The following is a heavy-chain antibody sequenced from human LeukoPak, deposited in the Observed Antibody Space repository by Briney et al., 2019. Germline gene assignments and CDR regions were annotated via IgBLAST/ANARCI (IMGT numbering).Heavy chain of an antibody. CDR2: INHSGST. D-gene: IGHD1-26*01. Sequence: SETLSLTCAVYGGSFSGYYWSWIRQPPGKGLEWIGGINHSGSTNYNPSLKSRVTISVDTSKNQFSLKLSSVTAADTAVYYCATSARSEYFQHWGQGTLVTVSS. CDR3: ATSARSEYFQH. CDR1: GGSFSGYY. J-gene: IGHJ1*01. V-gene: IGHV4-34*01.